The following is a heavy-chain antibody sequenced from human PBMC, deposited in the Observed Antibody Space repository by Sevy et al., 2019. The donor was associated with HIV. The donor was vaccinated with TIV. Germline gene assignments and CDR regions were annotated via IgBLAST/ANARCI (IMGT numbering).Heavy chain of an antibody. J-gene: IGHJ6*03. CDR3: AKDGFGGVLNYYYYYMDV. D-gene: IGHD3-16*01. Sequence: GGSLRLSCAASGFTFSSYAMSWVRQAPGKGLEWVSAISGSGGSTYYADSVKGRFTISRDNSKNTLYLQMNSLRAEDTAVYYCAKDGFGGVLNYYYYYMDVWDKGTTVTVSS. CDR2: ISGSGGST. V-gene: IGHV3-23*01. CDR1: GFTFSSYA.